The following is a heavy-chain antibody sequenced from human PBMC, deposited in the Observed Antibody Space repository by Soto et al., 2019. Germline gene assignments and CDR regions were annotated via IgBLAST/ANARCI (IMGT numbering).Heavy chain of an antibody. V-gene: IGHV4-59*08. D-gene: IGHD3-10*01. CDR3: ARHEQRASGAFDI. CDR2: IYYSGST. Sequence: SETLSLTCTVSGGSISSYYWSWIRQPPGKGLEWIGYIYYSGSTNYNPSLKSRVTISVDTSKNQFSLKLSSVTAADTAVYYCARHEQRASGAFDIWGQGTMVTVSS. CDR1: GGSISSYY. J-gene: IGHJ3*02.